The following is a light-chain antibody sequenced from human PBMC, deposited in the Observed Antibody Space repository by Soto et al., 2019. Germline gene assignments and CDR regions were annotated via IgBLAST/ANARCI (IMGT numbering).Light chain of an antibody. CDR2: DVS. CDR3: SSYTTSSTYV. J-gene: IGLJ1*01. V-gene: IGLV2-14*01. Sequence: QSVLTQPASVSGYPGQSITISWTGASSDVGAYNYVAWCQQHPGKGPKLLIYDVSNRPSGFSSRFSGSKSGNTASLTISGLRAEDEADYFCSSYTTSSTYVFGTG. CDR1: SSDVGAYNY.